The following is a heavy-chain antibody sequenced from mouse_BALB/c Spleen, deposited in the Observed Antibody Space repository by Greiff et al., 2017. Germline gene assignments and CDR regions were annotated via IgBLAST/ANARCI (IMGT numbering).Heavy chain of an antibody. CDR1: GFNIKDYY. J-gene: IGHJ4*01. V-gene: IGHV14-1*02. CDR2: IDPENGNT. D-gene: IGHD2-4*01. CDR3: ANYEEYAMDY. Sequence: EVKLQESGAELVRPGALVKLSCKASGFNIKDYYMHWVKQRPEQGLEWIGWIDPENGNTIYDPKFQGKASITADTSSNTAYLQLSSLTSEDTAVYYCANYEEYAMDYWGQGTSVTVSS.